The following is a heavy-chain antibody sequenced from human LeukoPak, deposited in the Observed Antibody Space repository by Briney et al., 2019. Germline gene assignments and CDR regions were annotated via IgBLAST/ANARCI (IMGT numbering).Heavy chain of an antibody. Sequence: ETLSLTCTVSGGSISSYYWSWIRQAPGKGLEWVANIKHDGSDKYYLDSVEGRFTLSRDNAKNSLYLQMNSLRAEDTAVYYCARLREIPVFGVVTKSTSYFDYWGQGTLVTVSS. V-gene: IGHV3-7*01. CDR1: GGSISSYY. CDR3: ARLREIPVFGVVTKSTSYFDY. J-gene: IGHJ4*02. CDR2: IKHDGSDK. D-gene: IGHD3-3*01.